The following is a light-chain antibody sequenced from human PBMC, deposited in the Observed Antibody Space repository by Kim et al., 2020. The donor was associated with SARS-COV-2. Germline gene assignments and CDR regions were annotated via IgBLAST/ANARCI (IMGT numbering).Light chain of an antibody. CDR2: KNS. CDR1: SPNIGSNF. V-gene: IGLV1-47*01. Sequence: GHKVIISCTGSSPNIGSNFGYWYQQSPGMAPSLVIRKNSERPSVVPDRFSGSKSGTSASLAISGLRSGDEAEYYCAGWDDSLNAWLFGGGTKLTVL. CDR3: AGWDDSLNAWL. J-gene: IGLJ3*02.